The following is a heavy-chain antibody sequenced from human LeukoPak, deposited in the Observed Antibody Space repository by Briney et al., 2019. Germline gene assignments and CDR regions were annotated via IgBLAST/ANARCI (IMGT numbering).Heavy chain of an antibody. D-gene: IGHD3-10*01. CDR1: GFNFSHYA. CDR2: ITYDGSNK. Sequence: GGSLRLSCAASGFNFSHYAMHWVRQAPGKGLEWVTLITYDGSNKHYADAVKGRFTISRDNSKNTLYLQMNSLRAEDTAVYYCAREGFRYYYYGMDVWGQGTTVTVPS. J-gene: IGHJ6*02. V-gene: IGHV3-30*04. CDR3: AREGFRYYYYGMDV.